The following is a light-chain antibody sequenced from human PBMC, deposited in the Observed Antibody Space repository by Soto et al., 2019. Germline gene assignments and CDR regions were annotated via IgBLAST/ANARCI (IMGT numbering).Light chain of an antibody. Sequence: DIQMTQSPSSVSASVGDRVTITCRASQGINSWLAWYQQIPGKAPKLLISAASRLQSGVPSRFSGSGSGTDFTLTISSLQPEDFATYYCEQTNSLPLTFGGGTKVEIK. J-gene: IGKJ4*01. CDR1: QGINSW. CDR3: EQTNSLPLT. CDR2: AAS. V-gene: IGKV1-12*01.